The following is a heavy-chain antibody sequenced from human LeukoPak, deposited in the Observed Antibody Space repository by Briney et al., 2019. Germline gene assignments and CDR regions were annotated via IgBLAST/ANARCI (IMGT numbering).Heavy chain of an antibody. D-gene: IGHD3-10*01. CDR2: ISYDGSNK. CDR1: GFTFSSYG. V-gene: IGHV3-30*18. J-gene: IGHJ4*02. Sequence: GRSLRLSCAASGFTFSSYGMHWVRQAPGKGLEWVAVISYDGSNKYYADSVKGRFTICRDNSKNTLYLQMNSLRAEDTAVYYCAKDRGSGSYYGSDYWGQGTLVTVSS. CDR3: AKDRGSGSYYGSDY.